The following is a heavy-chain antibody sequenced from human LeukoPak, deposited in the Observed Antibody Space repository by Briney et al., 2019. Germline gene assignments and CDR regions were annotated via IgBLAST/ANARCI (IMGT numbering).Heavy chain of an antibody. Sequence: GGSLRLSCTASGFTFGDYAMSWFRQAPGKGLEWVGFIRSKAYGGTTEYAASVKGRFTISRDDSKSIAYLQMNSLKTEDTAVYYCATYGGNSWNWFDPWGQGTLVTVSS. J-gene: IGHJ5*02. CDR3: ATYGGNSWNWFDP. CDR1: GFTFGDYA. D-gene: IGHD4-23*01. V-gene: IGHV3-49*03. CDR2: IRSKAYGGTT.